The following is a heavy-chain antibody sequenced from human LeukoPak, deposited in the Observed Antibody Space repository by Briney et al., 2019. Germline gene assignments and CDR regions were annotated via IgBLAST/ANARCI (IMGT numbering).Heavy chain of an antibody. V-gene: IGHV4-61*02. J-gene: IGHJ3*01. CDR1: GGAISIGPYY. D-gene: IGHD6-13*01. CDR2: ISSRGST. CDR3: ARDLLRGETGSWFEAFDL. Sequence: SQTLSLTCTVSGGAISIGPYYWNWVRQPAGKGLEWVGRISSRGSTLYNPSLKSRLTLSIETSNNYFSMRLNSVTAADTAIYFCARDLLRGETGSWFEAFDLWGQGTMVTVSP.